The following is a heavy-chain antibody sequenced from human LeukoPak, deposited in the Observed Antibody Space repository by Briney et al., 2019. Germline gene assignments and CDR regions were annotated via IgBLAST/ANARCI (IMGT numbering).Heavy chain of an antibody. Sequence: SETLSLTCTVSGGSISSSSYYWSWIRQPAGKGLEWIGRIYTSGSTNYNPSLKSRVTMSVDTSKNQFSLKLSSVTAADTAVYYCARDHMPDFYGDIGNDAFDIWGQGTMVTVSS. V-gene: IGHV4-61*02. CDR1: GGSISSSSYY. CDR2: IYTSGST. CDR3: ARDHMPDFYGDIGNDAFDI. J-gene: IGHJ3*02. D-gene: IGHD4-17*01.